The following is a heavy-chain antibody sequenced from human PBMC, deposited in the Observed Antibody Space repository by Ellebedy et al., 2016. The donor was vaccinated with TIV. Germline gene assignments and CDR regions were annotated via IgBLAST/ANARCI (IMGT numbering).Heavy chain of an antibody. V-gene: IGHV3-23*01. CDR1: GFTFSLYD. J-gene: IGHJ4*02. D-gene: IGHD6-25*01. CDR3: VQDSQRGLK. Sequence: GGSLRLXXAASGFTFSLYDINWVRQAPGKGLEWVSSISGSGGTKKFADFVKGRFSLSRDNFKNTVEMQMNSLKVDDTAVYYCVQDSQRGLKWGQGTLVTVSS. CDR2: ISGSGGTK.